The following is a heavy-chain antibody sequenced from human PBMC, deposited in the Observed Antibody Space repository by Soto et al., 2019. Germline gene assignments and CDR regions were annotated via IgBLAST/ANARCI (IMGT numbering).Heavy chain of an antibody. D-gene: IGHD3-3*01. J-gene: IGHJ5*02. Sequence: GASVKVSCKASGYSFSSYGIVWMRQAPGQGPEWVGWIRVYNGHTNYAKKVQGRVTMTTDTSTSTAYMELRSLRSDDTAVYYCARSVSEITIFGVVTKGWFDPWGQGTLVTVSS. CDR3: ARSVSEITIFGVVTKGWFDP. CDR1: GYSFSSYG. CDR2: IRVYNGHT. V-gene: IGHV1-18*01.